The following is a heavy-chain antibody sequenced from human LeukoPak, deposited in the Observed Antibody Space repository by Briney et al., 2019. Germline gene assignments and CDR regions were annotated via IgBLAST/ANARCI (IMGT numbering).Heavy chain of an antibody. CDR2: ISSSGITI. CDR3: ARAIAVAGPYYFDY. D-gene: IGHD6-19*01. J-gene: IGHJ4*02. CDR1: GFTFSSYE. Sequence: GGSLRLSCAASGFTFSSYEMNWVRQAPGKGLEWVSYISSSGITIDYADSVKGRFTITRDNAKNSLHLQMNSLRAEDTAVYYCARAIAVAGPYYFDYWGQGTLVTVSS. V-gene: IGHV3-48*03.